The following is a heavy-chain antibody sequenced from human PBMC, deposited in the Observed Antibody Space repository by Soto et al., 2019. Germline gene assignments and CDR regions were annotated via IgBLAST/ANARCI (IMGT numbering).Heavy chain of an antibody. CDR2: IFSDGST. Sequence: EVQVVESGGGLVQPGGSLRLSCAASGFTVSNNYMSWVRQAPGKGLEWISVIFSDGSTYYADSVKGRFTISRDNSENTLYLQINSLKAEDTAVYYCARDPFQVFGYWGQGTLVPVSS. CDR1: GFTVSNNY. CDR3: ARDPFQVFGY. J-gene: IGHJ4*02. V-gene: IGHV3-66*01.